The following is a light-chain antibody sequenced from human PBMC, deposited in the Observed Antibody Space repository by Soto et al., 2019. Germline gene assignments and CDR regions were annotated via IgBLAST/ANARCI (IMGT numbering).Light chain of an antibody. CDR3: QKYGSSTYT. Sequence: EIVLTQSPGTLSLSPGERATLSCRASQSVSSSYLAWYQQKPGQAPMLLIYGASSRATGIPDRFSGSGYVTDFTLTISRLEPEDFAVYYCQKYGSSTYTFGQGTKLEIK. CDR2: GAS. CDR1: QSVSSSY. V-gene: IGKV3-20*01. J-gene: IGKJ2*01.